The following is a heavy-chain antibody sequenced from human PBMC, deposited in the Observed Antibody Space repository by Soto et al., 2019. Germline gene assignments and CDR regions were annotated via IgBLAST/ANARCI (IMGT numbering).Heavy chain of an antibody. V-gene: IGHV3-30*18. J-gene: IGHJ6*02. CDR1: GFTFNTYG. D-gene: IGHD6-19*01. CDR2: LSSDGSNK. Sequence: QVQLVESGGGVVQPGRSLRLSCAASGFTFNTYGMHWVRQAPGKGLEWVAVLSSDGSNKFYADSVKGRFTISRDNSKNTLYLQMYSLRGDDTAVYYCAKDRGSAWNYYGLDVWGQGTTVTVSS. CDR3: AKDRGSAWNYYGLDV.